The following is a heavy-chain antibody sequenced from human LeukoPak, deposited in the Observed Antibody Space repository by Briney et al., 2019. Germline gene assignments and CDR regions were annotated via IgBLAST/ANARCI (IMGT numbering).Heavy chain of an antibody. V-gene: IGHV4-59*01. J-gene: IGHJ5*02. CDR2: VYYSGSP. Sequence: SSETLSLTCTVSGGSISSYFWSGIRQPPGMGLEWIGYVYYSGSPNYNPSLKSRVTISVDTSKIQFSLRLRSVTAADTAVYYCARVFDDYYDSSADPPLWFDPWGQGTLVTVSS. CDR1: GGSISSYF. D-gene: IGHD3-22*01. CDR3: ARVFDDYYDSSADPPLWFDP.